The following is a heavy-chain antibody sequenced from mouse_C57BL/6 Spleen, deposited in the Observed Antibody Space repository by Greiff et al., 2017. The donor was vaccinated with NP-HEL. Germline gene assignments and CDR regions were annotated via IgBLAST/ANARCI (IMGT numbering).Heavy chain of an antibody. CDR1: GFTFSDSG. Sequence: EVKLVASGGGLVKPGGSLKLSCAASGFTFSDSGMHWVRQAPEKGLEWVAYISSGSSTIYYADTVKGRFTISRDNAKNTLFLQMTSLRSEDTAMYYCARPSITLWYFDVWGTGTTVTVSS. V-gene: IGHV5-17*01. D-gene: IGHD1-1*01. CDR3: ARPSITLWYFDV. J-gene: IGHJ1*03. CDR2: ISSGSSTI.